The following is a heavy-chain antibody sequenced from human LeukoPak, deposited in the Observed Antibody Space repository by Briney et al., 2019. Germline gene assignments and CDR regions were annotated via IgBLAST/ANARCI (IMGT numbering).Heavy chain of an antibody. CDR2: IDPSGSYT. J-gene: IGHJ4*02. CDR3: ARFGFFPRRFGEALTYYFDY. CDR1: GYSFTSYW. D-gene: IGHD3-10*01. Sequence: GGSLRLSYKGSGYSFTSYWISWVRQMPGKGLEWMGRIDPSGSYTNYSPSFQGHVTISADKSISTAYLQWSSLKASDTAMYYRARFGFFPRRFGEALTYYFDYWGQGTLVTVSS. V-gene: IGHV5-10-1*01.